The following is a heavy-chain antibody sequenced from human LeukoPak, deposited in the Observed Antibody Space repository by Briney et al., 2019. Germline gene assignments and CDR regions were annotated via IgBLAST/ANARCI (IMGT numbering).Heavy chain of an antibody. Sequence: SETLSLTCAVYGGSFSGYYWSWIRQPPGKGLEWIGEINDGGSINYKPSLKSRVTISVDTSENQFSLKLSSVTAADTAVYYCARHGYCSASSCPGNWFDPRDQGTLVTVSP. V-gene: IGHV4-34*01. D-gene: IGHD2-2*01. CDR2: INDGGSI. CDR1: GGSFSGYY. J-gene: IGHJ5*02. CDR3: ARHGYCSASSCPGNWFDP.